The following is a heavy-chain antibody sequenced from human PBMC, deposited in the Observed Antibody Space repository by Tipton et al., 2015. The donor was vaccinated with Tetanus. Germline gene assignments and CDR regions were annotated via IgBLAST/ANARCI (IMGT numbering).Heavy chain of an antibody. D-gene: IGHD3-16*01. J-gene: IGHJ6*03. Sequence: QLVQSGAEVKKAGESLKISCKGSGYRFTDYWIGWVRQMPGKGLEWMGIIYPDDSDTKYSPSFQGQVTISVDKSINTAYLQWSSLKASDPAMYFYARLGRQGGALRKLHYYYFLDVWGKGTPVAVSS. V-gene: IGHV5-51*01. CDR1: GYRFTDYW. CDR2: IYPDDSDT. CDR3: ARLGRQGGALRKLHYYYFLDV.